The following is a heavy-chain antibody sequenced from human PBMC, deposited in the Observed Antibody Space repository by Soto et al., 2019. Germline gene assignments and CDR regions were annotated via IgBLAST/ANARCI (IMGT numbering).Heavy chain of an antibody. Sequence: GGSLRLSCAASGFTFSSYSMNWVRQAPGKGLEWVSSISSSSSYIYYADSVEGRFTISRDNAKNSLYLQMNSLRAEDTAVYYCARGLWLFPERGDYWGQGTLVTVSS. V-gene: IGHV3-21*01. J-gene: IGHJ4*02. CDR2: ISSSSSYI. CDR3: ARGLWLFPERGDY. CDR1: GFTFSSYS. D-gene: IGHD3-22*01.